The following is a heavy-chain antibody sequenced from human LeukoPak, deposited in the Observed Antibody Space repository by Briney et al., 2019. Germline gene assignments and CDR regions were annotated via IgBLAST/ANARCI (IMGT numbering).Heavy chain of an antibody. CDR1: GGSMSSYY. Sequence: PSETLSLTCTVSGGSMSSYYWNWVRQPPGKGLEWIGYIYYSGTTNYNPSLKSRVSMSVDTSKNQFSLKLSSVTAADTAVYYCARGRKYTPGYRVTELGSGYSDYWGQGTLVTVSS. V-gene: IGHV4-59*01. D-gene: IGHD3-9*01. J-gene: IGHJ4*02. CDR2: IYYSGTT. CDR3: ARGRKYTPGYRVTELGSGYSDY.